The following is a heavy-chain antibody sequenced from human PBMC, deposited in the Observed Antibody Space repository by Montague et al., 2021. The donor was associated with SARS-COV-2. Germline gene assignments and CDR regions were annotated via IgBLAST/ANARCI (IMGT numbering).Heavy chain of an antibody. CDR1: GFSLTTRGVS. CDR3: VRIVEDSSNLDAFDT. J-gene: IGHJ3*02. Sequence: PVLVKPTQTLTLTCTFSGFSLTTRGVSVGWMRQPPGKAPEWLALIDWDDDKFYTSSLRSRLTISKDTSKNLVVLTMTNMDPVDTATYYCVRIVEDSSNLDAFDTWGQGAPVIVSS. V-gene: IGHV2-70*16. D-gene: IGHD3-3*01. CDR2: IDWDDDK.